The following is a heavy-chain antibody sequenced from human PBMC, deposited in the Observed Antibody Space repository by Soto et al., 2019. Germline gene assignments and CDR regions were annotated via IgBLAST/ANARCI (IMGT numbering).Heavy chain of an antibody. D-gene: IGHD2-2*02. Sequence: QVQLVQSGAEVKKPGSSVKVSCKASGGTFSSYAISWVRQAPGQGLEWIGGIIPIFGTANYAQKFQGRVTITADESASTASMELSSLRSEDTAVYSCARRSGLYPDPNYSYYGMDVWGPGTTVTVSS. CDR3: ARRSGLYPDPNYSYYGMDV. CDR1: GGTFSSYA. V-gene: IGHV1-69*01. J-gene: IGHJ6*02. CDR2: IIPIFGTA.